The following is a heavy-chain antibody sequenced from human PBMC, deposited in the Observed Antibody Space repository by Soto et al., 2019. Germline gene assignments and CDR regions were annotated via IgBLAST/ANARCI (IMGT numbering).Heavy chain of an antibody. D-gene: IGHD5-12*01. CDR3: ARDQGVSGYSSYYYGMDV. V-gene: IGHV4-31*03. J-gene: IGHJ6*02. CDR2: IYYSGST. Sequence: QVQLQESGPGLVKPSQTLSLTCTVSGGSISSGGYYWSWIRQHPGKGLEWIGYIYYSGSTYYNPSLKSRVTISVDTSKNQFSLKLSSVTAADTAVYYCARDQGVSGYSSYYYGMDVWGQGTTVTVSS. CDR1: GGSISSGGYY.